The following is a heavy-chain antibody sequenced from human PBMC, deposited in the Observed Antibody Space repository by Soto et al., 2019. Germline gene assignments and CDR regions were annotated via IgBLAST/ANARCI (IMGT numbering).Heavy chain of an antibody. CDR2: IYHSGST. V-gene: IGHV4-4*02. CDR1: GGSISSNKW. Sequence: PAETLSLTCAVYGGSISSNKWWRVFRDPRGEVLEWIGEIYHSGSTNYNPSLKSRVTISLDKSKNQLSLKLTSVTAADSAVYYCARDDHIVVVPTSLGAMDVWGQGTTVTVSS. CDR3: ARDDHIVVVPTSLGAMDV. D-gene: IGHD2-2*01. J-gene: IGHJ6*02.